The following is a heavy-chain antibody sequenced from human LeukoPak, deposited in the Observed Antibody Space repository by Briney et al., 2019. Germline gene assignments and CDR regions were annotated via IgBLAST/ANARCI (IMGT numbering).Heavy chain of an antibody. D-gene: IGHD6-13*01. CDR3: ASDPLSSSSFDY. J-gene: IGHJ4*02. CDR1: GFTFSSYS. V-gene: IGHV3-48*01. Sequence: GGSLRLSCAASGFTFSSYSMNWVRQALGKGLEWVSYISRSSTTIYYADSVKGRFTISRDNAKNSLYLQMNSLRAEDTAVYYCASDPLSSSSFDYWGQGTLVTVSS. CDR2: ISRSSTTI.